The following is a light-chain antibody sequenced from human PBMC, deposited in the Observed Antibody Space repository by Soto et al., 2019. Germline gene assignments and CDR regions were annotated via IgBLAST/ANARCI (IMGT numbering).Light chain of an antibody. CDR1: QGINSW. V-gene: IGKV1-12*01. CDR2: TAS. CDR3: QQAGGFPLT. Sequence: DILVTQSPSSVSASVGDRVTITCRASQGINSWLAWYQQKPGLAPRLLIYTASNLQSGVPSRFSGSGSGTDFILTISSLQPEDVATYYCQQAGGFPLTFGGGTKVEIK. J-gene: IGKJ4*01.